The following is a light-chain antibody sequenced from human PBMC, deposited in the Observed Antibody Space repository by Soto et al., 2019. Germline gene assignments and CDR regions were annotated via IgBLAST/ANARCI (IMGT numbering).Light chain of an antibody. Sequence: QSALTRPASVSGSPGQSITISCTGTSRDVGGYNYVSWYQQHPGKAPKLMIYEVSNQPSGVSHRFSGSKSGNTASLTISGLQAEDEADYYCSSYSSRSTVFGTGTKLTVL. CDR1: SRDVGGYNY. CDR2: EVS. CDR3: SSYSSRSTV. J-gene: IGLJ1*01. V-gene: IGLV2-14*01.